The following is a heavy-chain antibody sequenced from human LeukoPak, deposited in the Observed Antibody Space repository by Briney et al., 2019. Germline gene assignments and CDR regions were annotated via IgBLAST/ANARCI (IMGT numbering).Heavy chain of an antibody. Sequence: SETLSLTCTVSGGSISSYYWSWIRQPPGKGLEWIGYIYYSGSTNYNPSLKSRVTISVDTSKNQFSLKLSSVTAADTAVYYCARVSRLYYDTSGRIFDYWGQGTLVTVSS. J-gene: IGHJ4*02. CDR3: ARVSRLYYDTSGRIFDY. CDR1: GGSISSYY. V-gene: IGHV4-59*01. D-gene: IGHD3-22*01. CDR2: IYYSGST.